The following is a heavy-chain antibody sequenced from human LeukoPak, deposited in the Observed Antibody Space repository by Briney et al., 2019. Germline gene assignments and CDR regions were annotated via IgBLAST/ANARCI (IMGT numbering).Heavy chain of an antibody. V-gene: IGHV1-18*01. CDR1: GYTFTTYN. J-gene: IGHJ4*02. D-gene: IGHD3-10*01. CDR3: ARDPEVRGVFGSHF. Sequence: ASVKVSCKASGYTFTTYNINWVRQAPGQGLEWMGWISGYNGNTNYAQKLQGRVTITADESTSTAYMELSSLRSEDTAVYYCARDPEVRGVFGSHFWGQGTLVTVSS. CDR2: ISGYNGNT.